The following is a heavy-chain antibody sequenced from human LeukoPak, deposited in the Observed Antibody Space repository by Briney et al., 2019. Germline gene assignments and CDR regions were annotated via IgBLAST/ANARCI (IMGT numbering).Heavy chain of an antibody. V-gene: IGHV1-2*02. CDR3: ARAGDRGNLA. J-gene: IGHJ4*02. D-gene: IGHD2-21*01. CDR2: INTNSRGT. CDR1: GYTFTGYY. Sequence: ASVKVSCKGSGYTFTGYYLHWVRQAPGQGVEWMGWINTNSRGTNNAQDFHGRVTKTRDTSISTAYMELSRLRSDDTAVYYWARAGDRGNLARGGGTLLTVPS.